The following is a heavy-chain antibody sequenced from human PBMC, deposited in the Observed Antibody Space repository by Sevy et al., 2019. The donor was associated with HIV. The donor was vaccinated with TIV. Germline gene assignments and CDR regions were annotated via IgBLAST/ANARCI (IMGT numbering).Heavy chain of an antibody. J-gene: IGHJ6*02. CDR1: GFTFSSYS. CDR2: ISSSSSTI. D-gene: IGHD6-13*01. CDR3: ASSGYSSSWYGDLYYYYYGMDV. Sequence: WGSLRLSCAASGFTFSSYSMNWVRQAPGKGLEWVSYISSSSSTIYYADSVKGRFTISRDNAKNSLYLQMNSLRDEDTAVYYCASSGYSSSWYGDLYYYYYGMDVWGQGTTVTVSS. V-gene: IGHV3-48*02.